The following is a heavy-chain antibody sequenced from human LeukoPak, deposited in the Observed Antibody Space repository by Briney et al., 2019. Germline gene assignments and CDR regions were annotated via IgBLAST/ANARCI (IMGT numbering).Heavy chain of an antibody. CDR2: ISGSGGST. J-gene: IGHJ4*02. CDR3: AKDSTPSIVVVPAALYFDY. CDR1: GFTFSSYA. Sequence: HPGGSLRLSCAASGFTFSSYAMSWVRQAPGKGLEWVSAISGSGGSTYYADSVKGRFTISRDNSKNTLYLQMNSLRAEDTAVYYCAKDSTPSIVVVPAALYFDYWGQGTLVTVSS. V-gene: IGHV3-23*01. D-gene: IGHD2-2*01.